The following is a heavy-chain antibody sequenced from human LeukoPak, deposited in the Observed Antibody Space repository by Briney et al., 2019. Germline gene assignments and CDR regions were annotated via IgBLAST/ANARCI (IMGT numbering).Heavy chain of an antibody. J-gene: IGHJ6*02. V-gene: IGHV4-39*07. Sequence: KPSETLSLTCTVSGGSFSSSPYYWGWIRQPPGKGLECIGTISYSGTTYYNPSLKSRVTISVDTSKNQFSLKLSSVTAADTAVYYCARDQRYSTAIYYYGMDVWGQGTTVTVSS. CDR1: GGSFSSSPYY. CDR3: ARDQRYSTAIYYYGMDV. CDR2: ISYSGTT. D-gene: IGHD2-21*01.